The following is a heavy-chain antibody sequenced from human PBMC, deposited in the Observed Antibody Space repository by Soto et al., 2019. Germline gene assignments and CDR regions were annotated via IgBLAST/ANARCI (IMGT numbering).Heavy chain of an antibody. J-gene: IGHJ5*02. D-gene: IGHD5-18*01. CDR1: GFTFSSYG. CDR2: ISYDGSNK. CDR3: AKSQEPWGYSYGYAGS. V-gene: IGHV3-30*18. Sequence: GGSLRLSCAASGFTFSSYGMHWVRQAPGKGLEWVAVISYDGSNKYYADSVKGRFTISRDNSKNTLYLQMNSLRAEDTAVYYCAKSQEPWGYSYGYAGSWGQGTLVTVSS.